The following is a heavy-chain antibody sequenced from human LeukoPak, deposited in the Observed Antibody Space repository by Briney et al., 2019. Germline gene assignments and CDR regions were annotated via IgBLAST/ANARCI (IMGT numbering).Heavy chain of an antibody. Sequence: GASVKVSCKASGGTFSSYAISWVRQAPGQGLEWMGGIIPIFGTANYAQKFQGRVTITADKSTSTAYMELSSLRSEDTAVYYCARGQYYNILTGFRSRFLGFDSWGQGTLVIVSS. D-gene: IGHD3-9*01. CDR1: GGTFSSYA. J-gene: IGHJ4*02. CDR2: IIPIFGTA. V-gene: IGHV1-69*06. CDR3: ARGQYYNILTGFRSRFLGFDS.